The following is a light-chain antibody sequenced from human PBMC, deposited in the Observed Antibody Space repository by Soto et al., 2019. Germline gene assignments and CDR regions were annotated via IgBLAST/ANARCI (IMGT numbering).Light chain of an antibody. V-gene: IGKV1-5*01. CDR1: QSISSW. CDR3: QQYNSYSWT. CDR2: DAS. Sequence: DIQMTQSPSTLSASVGDRVTITCRASQSISSWLAWYQQKPGKAPKLLIYDASSLESGVPSRFIGSGSGTEFSLSISILQTDDFATYYCQQYNSYSWTLGQGTKGEIK. J-gene: IGKJ1*01.